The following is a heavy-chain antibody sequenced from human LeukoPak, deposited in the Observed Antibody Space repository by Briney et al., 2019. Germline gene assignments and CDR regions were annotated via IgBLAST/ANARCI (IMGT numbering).Heavy chain of an antibody. V-gene: IGHV5-51*01. CDR3: ARQNDFRLDY. CDR2: IYPGDSDT. Sequence: GESLRISFKGSGYPFSSYWIGWVRPMPGKGLGWMGIIYPGDSDTRYSPSLQGQVTISVDTSIGTAYLQWSSLKASDTAIYYCARQNDFRLDYWGQGTLVTVSS. D-gene: IGHD3-3*01. CDR1: GYPFSSYW. J-gene: IGHJ4*02.